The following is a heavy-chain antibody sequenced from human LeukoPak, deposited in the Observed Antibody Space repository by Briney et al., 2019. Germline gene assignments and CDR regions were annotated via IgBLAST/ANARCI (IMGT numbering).Heavy chain of an antibody. CDR3: ANPRYYYDSSGYAPFDY. CDR1: GFSFTNYW. CDR2: INSDGSAT. V-gene: IGHV3-74*01. J-gene: IGHJ4*02. Sequence: GGSLRLSCAASGFSFTNYWMHWVRQAPGKGLVWVSHINSDGSATRYADSVKGRFTISRDNAMNTLYLQMNSLRAEDTAVYYCANPRYYYDSSGYAPFDYWGQGTLVTVSS. D-gene: IGHD3-22*01.